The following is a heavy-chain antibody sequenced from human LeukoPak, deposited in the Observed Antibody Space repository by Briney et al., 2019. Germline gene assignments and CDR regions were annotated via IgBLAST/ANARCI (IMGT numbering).Heavy chain of an antibody. CDR2: IYYSGST. J-gene: IGHJ4*02. CDR3: ARRGDYGGNLDY. Sequence: PSETLSLTCTVSGGSISSYYWSWIRQPPGKGLEWIGYIYYSGSTNYNPSLKSRVAISVDTSKNQFSLKLSSVTAADTAVYYCARRGDYGGNLDYWGQGTLVTVSS. D-gene: IGHD4-23*01. CDR1: GGSISSYY. V-gene: IGHV4-59*01.